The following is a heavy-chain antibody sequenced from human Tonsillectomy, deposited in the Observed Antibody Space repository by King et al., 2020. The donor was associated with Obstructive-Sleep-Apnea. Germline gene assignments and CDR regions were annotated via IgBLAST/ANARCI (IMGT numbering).Heavy chain of an antibody. CDR3: ARVRSRDYDSSGYYYVGAFDI. D-gene: IGHD3-22*01. V-gene: IGHV3-21*06. CDR1: GFTFSSYS. J-gene: IGHJ3*02. Sequence: VQLVESGGGLVKPGGSLRLSCAASGFTFSSYSMNWVRQAPGKGLEWVSSISYSSSYIYYADSVKGRFTISRDNAKNSLYLQMNSLRAEDTAVYYCARVRSRDYDSSGYYYVGAFDIWGQGTMVTVSS. CDR2: ISYSSSYI.